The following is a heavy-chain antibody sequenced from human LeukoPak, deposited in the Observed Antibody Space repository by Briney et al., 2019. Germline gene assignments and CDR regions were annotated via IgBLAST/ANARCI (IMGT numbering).Heavy chain of an antibody. CDR1: GFTFDDYA. CDR2: IGWNSGSI. V-gene: IGHV3-9*01. D-gene: IGHD3-9*01. CDR3: AKALYYDILTGFDY. Sequence: PGGSLRLSCAASGFTFDDYAMHWVRQAPGKGLEWVSGIGWNSGSIGYADSVKGRFTISRDNAKNSLYLQMNSLRAEDTALYYCAKALYYDILTGFDYWGQGTLVTVSS. J-gene: IGHJ4*02.